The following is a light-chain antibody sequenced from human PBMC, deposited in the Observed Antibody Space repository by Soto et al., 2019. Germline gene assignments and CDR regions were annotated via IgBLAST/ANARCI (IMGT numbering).Light chain of an antibody. V-gene: IGKV1-33*01. CDR2: DAS. CDR1: QDISNY. J-gene: IGKJ4*01. Sequence: DIRMTQSPSSLSASVGDRGTVTCQASQDISNYLNWYQQKPGKAPKLLIYDASNLETGVPSRFSGSRSGTDFTFTISSLQPEDIATYYCQQYDNLPLTFGGGTKV. CDR3: QQYDNLPLT.